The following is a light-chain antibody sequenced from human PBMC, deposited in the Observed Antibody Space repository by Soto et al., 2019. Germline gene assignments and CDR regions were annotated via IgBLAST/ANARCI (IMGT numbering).Light chain of an antibody. J-gene: IGLJ2*01. CDR3: MLSYTGARPVV. CDR2: DTS. V-gene: IGLV7-46*01. Sequence: QAVVTQEPSLTVSPGGPVTLTCGSSTGDVTSGHWPYWFQQKPGQAPRTLIFDTSNKHSWTPARFSVSILGGKAALTLSGAQPEDEADDYCMLSYTGARPVVFGGGTKLTVL. CDR1: TGDVTSGHW.